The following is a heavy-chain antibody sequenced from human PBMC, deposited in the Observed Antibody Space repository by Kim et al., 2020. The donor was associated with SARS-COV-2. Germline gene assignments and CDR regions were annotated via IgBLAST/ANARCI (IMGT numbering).Heavy chain of an antibody. J-gene: IGHJ6*02. V-gene: IGHV3-30*01. D-gene: IGHD4-17*01. CDR3: ARNPADYGTYYGMDV. Sequence: DTVKGRFTISRDNSKNTLYLQMNSLRAEDTAVYYCARNPADYGTYYGMDVWGQGTTVTVSS.